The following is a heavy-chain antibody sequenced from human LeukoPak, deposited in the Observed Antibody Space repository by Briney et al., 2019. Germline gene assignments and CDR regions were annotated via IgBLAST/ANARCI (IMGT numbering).Heavy chain of an antibody. CDR2: IYYSGST. CDR3: ARRIGYSSSWYNG. J-gene: IGHJ4*02. Sequence: SETLSLTCTVSGGSISSYYWSWIRQPPGKGLEWIGHIYYSGSTVYNPSLKSRVTISVDTSKNQFSLKLSSVTAADTAVYYCARRIGYSSSWYNGWGQGTLVTVSS. V-gene: IGHV4-59*08. D-gene: IGHD6-13*01. CDR1: GGSISSYY.